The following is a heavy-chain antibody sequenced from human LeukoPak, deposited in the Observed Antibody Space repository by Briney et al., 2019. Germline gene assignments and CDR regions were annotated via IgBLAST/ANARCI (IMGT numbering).Heavy chain of an antibody. CDR1: GFTFNSYS. D-gene: IGHD6-13*01. CDR3: AKGGDGSWYEAYDY. J-gene: IGHJ4*02. Sequence: GGSLRLSCAASGFTFNSYSMNWVRQAPGKGLEWVSSISTSSSYIYYADSLKGRFTISRDNAKNSLYLQMNSLRAEDTALYYCAKGGDGSWYEAYDYWGQGTLVTVSS. V-gene: IGHV3-21*04. CDR2: ISTSSSYI.